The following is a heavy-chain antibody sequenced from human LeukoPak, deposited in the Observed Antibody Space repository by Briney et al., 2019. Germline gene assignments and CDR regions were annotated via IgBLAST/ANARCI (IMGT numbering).Heavy chain of an antibody. D-gene: IGHD2-15*01. CDR1: GFSFSSYW. V-gene: IGHV3-7*01. CDR3: ASGPRWVGAAWAHSFDI. CDR2: IKQDGGDK. J-gene: IGHJ3*02. Sequence: GGSLRLSCLDSGFSFSSYWMSWVRQAPGKGLEWVANIKQDGGDKQYVDSVKGRFTISRDNGKNSLYLQMNSLRAEDTAVYFCASGPRWVGAAWAHSFDIWGQGTMVTVSS.